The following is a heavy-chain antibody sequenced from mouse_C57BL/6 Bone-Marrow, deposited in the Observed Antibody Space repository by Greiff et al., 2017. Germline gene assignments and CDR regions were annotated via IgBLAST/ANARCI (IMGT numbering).Heavy chain of an antibody. Sequence: EVQLVESGGGLVQPGGSLKLSCAASGFTFSDYYMHWVRQTPEKRLEWVAYISNGGGSTYYPDTVKGRFTISRDNAKNTLYLQMSRLKSEDTAMYYCARHHYGPFAYWGQGTLVTVSA. CDR1: GFTFSDYY. CDR3: ARHHYGPFAY. CDR2: ISNGGGST. D-gene: IGHD1-2*01. J-gene: IGHJ3*01. V-gene: IGHV5-12*01.